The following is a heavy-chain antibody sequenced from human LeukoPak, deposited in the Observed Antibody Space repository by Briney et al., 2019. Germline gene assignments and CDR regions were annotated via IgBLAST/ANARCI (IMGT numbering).Heavy chain of an antibody. Sequence: GGSLRLSCAASGFTFSSYAMSWVRTAPGKGLEWFSAISGSGGSTYYADSVKGRFTISRDNSKNALYLQMNRLRAGDTAVYYCAKSVAAGGYYFGFWGQGTLVTVSS. CDR2: ISGSGGST. CDR3: AKSVAAGGYYFGF. J-gene: IGHJ4*02. CDR1: GFTFSSYA. D-gene: IGHD6-19*01. V-gene: IGHV3-23*01.